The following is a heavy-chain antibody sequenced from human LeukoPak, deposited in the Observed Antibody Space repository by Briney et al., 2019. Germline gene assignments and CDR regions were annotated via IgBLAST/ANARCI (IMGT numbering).Heavy chain of an antibody. CDR2: ISYDGSNK. D-gene: IGHD3-9*01. J-gene: IGHJ4*02. CDR1: GFTFSSYG. V-gene: IGHV3-30*18. Sequence: GGSLRLSCAASGFTFSSYGMHWVRQAPGKGLEWVAVISYDGSNKYYADSVKGRFTISRENSKNTLYLQMNRLRAEDTAVYYCAKGPTKLRYFDWLLNYWGQGTLVTVSS. CDR3: AKGPTKLRYFDWLLNY.